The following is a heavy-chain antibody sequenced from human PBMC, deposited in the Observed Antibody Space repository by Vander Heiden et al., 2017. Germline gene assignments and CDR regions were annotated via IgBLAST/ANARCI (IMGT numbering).Heavy chain of an antibody. D-gene: IGHD2-21*02. CDR2: ISARGGST. CDR3: AKDAVVVTPDY. V-gene: IGHV3-23*01. Sequence: EVQLLESGGGLVQPGGSLRLSCAASGFTFSNYAMSWVRQAPGKGLEWVSGISARGGSTYYTDSEKGRFTISRDNSKNTLYLQMNSLRAEDTAVYYCAKDAVVVTPDYWGQGTLVTVSS. CDR1: GFTFSNYA. J-gene: IGHJ4*02.